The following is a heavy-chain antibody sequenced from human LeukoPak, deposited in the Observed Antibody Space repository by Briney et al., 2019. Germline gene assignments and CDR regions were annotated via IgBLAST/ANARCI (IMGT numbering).Heavy chain of an antibody. Sequence: RASVKVSCKASGYTFTSYYMHWVRQAPGQGLEWMGIINPSGGSTSYAQKFQGRVTMTRDMSTSTVYMELSSLRSEDKAVYYCARRQVGVTRSAAFDIWGQGTMVTVSS. J-gene: IGHJ3*02. CDR3: ARRQVGVTRSAAFDI. CDR2: INPSGGST. D-gene: IGHD1-26*01. V-gene: IGHV1-46*01. CDR1: GYTFTSYY.